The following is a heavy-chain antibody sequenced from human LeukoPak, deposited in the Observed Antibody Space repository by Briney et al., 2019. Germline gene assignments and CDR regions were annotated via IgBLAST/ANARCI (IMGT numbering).Heavy chain of an antibody. CDR2: ISGSGGST. Sequence: PGGSLRLSCAASGFTFSSYAMSWVRQAPGKGLEWVSAISGSGGSTYYADSVKGRFTISRDNAKNSLYLQMNSLRAEDTAVYYCARDSPNWGDAFDIWGQGTMVTVSS. CDR1: GFTFSSYA. J-gene: IGHJ3*02. CDR3: ARDSPNWGDAFDI. D-gene: IGHD7-27*01. V-gene: IGHV3-23*01.